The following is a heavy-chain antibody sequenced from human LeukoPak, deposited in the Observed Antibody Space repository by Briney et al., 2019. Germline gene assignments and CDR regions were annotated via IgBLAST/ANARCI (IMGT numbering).Heavy chain of an antibody. CDR1: GGSISGSSYY. V-gene: IGHV4-39*01. D-gene: IGHD2-21*02. CDR3: AKTVWSRLAAGLDS. CDR2: IYYRGST. J-gene: IGHJ4*02. Sequence: PSETLSLTCSVSGGSISGSSYYWGWIRQPPGKGLEWIGNIYYRGSTHYNPSLKSRVIMSIDTSKNQFSLKVNSVTATDTAVYYCAKTVWSRLAAGLDSWGQGTLVTVSS.